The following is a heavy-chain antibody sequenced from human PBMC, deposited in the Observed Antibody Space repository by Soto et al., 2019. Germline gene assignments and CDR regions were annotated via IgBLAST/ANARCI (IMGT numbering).Heavy chain of an antibody. V-gene: IGHV3-23*01. D-gene: IGHD7-27*01. CDR1: GFTFNNYA. Sequence: EVQLLESGGGVVQPGGSLRLSCAASGFTFNNYALNWVRQAPGKGLEWVSSISGTGGSTFYAGSAKGRFTISRDNSKNTLFLQMTSLRAEDTAVYYCGKVNSKWGTGDAFDIWGQGTMVTVSS. CDR3: GKVNSKWGTGDAFDI. J-gene: IGHJ3*02. CDR2: ISGTGGST.